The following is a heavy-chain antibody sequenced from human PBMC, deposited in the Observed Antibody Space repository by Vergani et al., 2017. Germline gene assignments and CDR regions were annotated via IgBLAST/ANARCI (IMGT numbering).Heavy chain of an antibody. Sequence: QVQLVQSGAEVKKPGSSVKVSCKASGGTFSSYAISWVRQAPGQGLEWMGRIIPIFGTANYAQKFQGRVTITADESTSTAYMELNSLRAEDTAVYYCARDRGCSSTSCYMWRYYFDYWGQGTLVTVSS. D-gene: IGHD2-2*02. V-gene: IGHV1-69*18. CDR2: IIPIFGTA. J-gene: IGHJ4*02. CDR1: GGTFSSYA. CDR3: ARDRGCSSTSCYMWRYYFDY.